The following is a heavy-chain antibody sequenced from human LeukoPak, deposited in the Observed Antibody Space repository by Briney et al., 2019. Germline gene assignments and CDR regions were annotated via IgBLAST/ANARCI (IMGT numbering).Heavy chain of an antibody. CDR1: GFTVSTNY. CDR3: ARAPSVTTNYDC. D-gene: IGHD4-17*01. J-gene: IGHJ4*02. CDR2: IYSGGTT. V-gene: IGHV3-53*01. Sequence: GGSLRLSCEASGFTVSTNYMSWVRRAPGKGLEWVSIIYSGGTTFYADSVKGRFTISRDNSNNTVYLQMDSLRAEDTAVYYCARAPSVTTNYDCWGQGTLVTVSS.